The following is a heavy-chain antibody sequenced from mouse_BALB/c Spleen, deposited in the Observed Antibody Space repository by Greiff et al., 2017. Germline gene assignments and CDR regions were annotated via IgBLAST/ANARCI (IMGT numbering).Heavy chain of an antibody. Sequence: LVKTGASVQISCKASGYSFTGYYMHWVKQSHGKSLEWIGYISCYNGATSYNQKFKGKATFTVDTSSSTAYMQFNSLTSEDSAVYYCAGGTGYAMDDWGQGTSVTVSS. J-gene: IGHJ4*01. CDR1: GYSFTGYY. V-gene: IGHV1S34*01. CDR3: AGGTGYAMDD. CDR2: ISCYNGAT. D-gene: IGHD4-1*01.